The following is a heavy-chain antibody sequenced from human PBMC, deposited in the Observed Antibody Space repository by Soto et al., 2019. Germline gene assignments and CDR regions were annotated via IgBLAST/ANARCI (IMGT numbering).Heavy chain of an antibody. CDR3: ARGHGGSGWYYTWFDT. CDR2: IFYSGSS. D-gene: IGHD6-19*01. J-gene: IGHJ5*02. V-gene: IGHV4-39*01. Sequence: SETLSRTCTVSGGSISRSSSYWGWIRQPPGKGLEGIGNIFYSGSSYYNPSLKSRVIISVDTSKNQFSLKLSSVRAADTAVYYCARGHGGSGWYYTWFDTWRQETPVTVHS. CDR1: GGSISRSSSY.